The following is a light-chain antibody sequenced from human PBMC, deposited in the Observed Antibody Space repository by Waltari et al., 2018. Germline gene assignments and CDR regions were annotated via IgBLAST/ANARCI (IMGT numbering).Light chain of an antibody. J-gene: IGLJ3*02. CDR2: VNSDGSH. V-gene: IGLV4-69*01. Sequence: QQPGKGPRYLRKVNSDGSHSRGDGIPDRFSGSSSGAERYLTISSLQAEDEADYYCQTGGHGTWVFGGGTKLTVL. CDR3: QTGGHGTWV.